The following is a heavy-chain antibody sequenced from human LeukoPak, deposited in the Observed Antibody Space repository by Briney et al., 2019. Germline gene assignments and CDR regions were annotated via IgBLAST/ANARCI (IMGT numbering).Heavy chain of an antibody. CDR3: ARTPSEMVADY. J-gene: IGHJ4*02. CDR1: GGSLSTHH. Sequence: PSKTLSLTCVVSGGSLSTHHWSWIRQPPGKGLEWIGEVIHSGSARYNPSLKSRVTISVDTSKNQFSLKLTSVTAADTAVYYCARTPSEMVADYWGQGTLVTVSS. V-gene: IGHV4-34*12. CDR2: VIHSGSA. D-gene: IGHD5-24*01.